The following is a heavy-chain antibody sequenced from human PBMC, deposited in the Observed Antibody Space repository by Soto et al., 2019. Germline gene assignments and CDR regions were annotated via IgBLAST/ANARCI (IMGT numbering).Heavy chain of an antibody. J-gene: IGHJ4*02. V-gene: IGHV3-13*01. Sequence: GGSLRLSCAASGFTFSSFDMHWVLQATGKGLEWVSAIGTAGDTYYPGSVKGRFTISRENAKNSLYLQMNSLRAGDTAVYYCARIAVAGRGYDSWGQGTLVTVSS. CDR2: IGTAGDT. D-gene: IGHD6-19*01. CDR3: ARIAVAGRGYDS. CDR1: GFTFSSFD.